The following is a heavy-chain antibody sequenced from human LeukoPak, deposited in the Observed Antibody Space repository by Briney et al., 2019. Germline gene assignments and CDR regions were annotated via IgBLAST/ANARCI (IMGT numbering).Heavy chain of an antibody. V-gene: IGHV1-8*01. CDR3: ARKASGSYYDFGY. Sequence: ASVKVSCKASGYTFTSYDINWVRQATGQGLEWMGWMNPNSHNTGYAQKFQGRVTITRNTSISTAYMELSSLRSEDTAVYYCARKASGSYYDFGYWGQGTPVTVSS. CDR1: GYTFTSYD. D-gene: IGHD1-26*01. J-gene: IGHJ4*02. CDR2: MNPNSHNT.